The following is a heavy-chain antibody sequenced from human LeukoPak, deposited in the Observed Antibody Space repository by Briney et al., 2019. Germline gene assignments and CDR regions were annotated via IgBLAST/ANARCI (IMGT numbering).Heavy chain of an antibody. CDR3: ARDEVAAALGY. D-gene: IGHD6-13*01. V-gene: IGHV3-48*03. CDR1: GFTFSSYE. Sequence: GGSLRLSCAASGFTFSSYEMNWVRQAPGKGLEWVSYISSSGSTIYYADSVKGRFTISRDNAKNSLYLQMNSLGAEDTAVYYCARDEVAAALGYWGQGTLVTVSS. J-gene: IGHJ4*02. CDR2: ISSSGSTI.